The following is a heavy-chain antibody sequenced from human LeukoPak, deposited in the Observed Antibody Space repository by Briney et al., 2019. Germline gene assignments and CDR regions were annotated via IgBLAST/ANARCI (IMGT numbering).Heavy chain of an antibody. CDR2: IKQDGSEK. CDR1: GITLSVYW. Sequence: GGSLRLSCAASGITLSVYWMSWVRQAPGKGLEWVANIKQDGSEKYYRDSVQGRFTISRDNAKNSLYLQMNSLRAEDTAVYYCARSGSGYFDYWGQGSLVTVPS. V-gene: IGHV3-7*01. J-gene: IGHJ4*02. CDR3: ARSGSGYFDY.